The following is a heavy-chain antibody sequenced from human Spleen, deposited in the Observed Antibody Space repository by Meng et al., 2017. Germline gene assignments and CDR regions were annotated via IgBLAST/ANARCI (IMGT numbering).Heavy chain of an antibody. V-gene: IGHV1-2*02. CDR1: GYTFTGYY. Sequence: ASVKVSCKASGYTFTGYYIHWVRQAPGQGLEWMGWINPNSGGTDSAQKFQARVTMTRDTSSTTVYMEMSRLTYDDTAVYYCAVLEGGWGQGTPVTVSS. CDR2: INPNSGGT. CDR3: AVLEGG. D-gene: IGHD2-8*02. J-gene: IGHJ4*02.